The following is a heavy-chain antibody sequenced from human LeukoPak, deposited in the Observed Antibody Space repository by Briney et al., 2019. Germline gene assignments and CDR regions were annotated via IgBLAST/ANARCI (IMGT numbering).Heavy chain of an antibody. V-gene: IGHV3-11*04. D-gene: IGHD6-13*01. J-gene: IGHJ4*02. CDR1: GFTLSDYY. Sequence: GGSLRLSCAASGFTLSDYYMSWIRQAPGKGLEWVSYISSSGSTIYYADSVKGRFTISRDNSKNTLYLQMNSLRAEDTAVYYCAREHVAAAAEDYWGQGTLVTVSS. CDR3: AREHVAAAAEDY. CDR2: ISSSGSTI.